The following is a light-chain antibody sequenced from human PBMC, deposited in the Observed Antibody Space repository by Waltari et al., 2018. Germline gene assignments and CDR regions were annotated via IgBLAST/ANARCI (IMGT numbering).Light chain of an antibody. CDR2: WAS. CDR3: QQYYKTPS. Sequence: DIVMTQSPGSLVVSLGERATINCKSDQDILYNSNNKNYLAWYQHKPGQSPKLLFYWASTRASGVPDRCSGSGSGTDFTLTISRVQAEDVAIYYCQQYYKTPSFGGGTKVE. J-gene: IGKJ4*01. V-gene: IGKV4-1*01. CDR1: QDILYNSNNKNY.